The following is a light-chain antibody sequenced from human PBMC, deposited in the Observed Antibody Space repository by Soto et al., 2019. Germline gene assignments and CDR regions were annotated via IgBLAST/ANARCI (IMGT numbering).Light chain of an antibody. CDR1: SSDVGGYNY. V-gene: IGLV2-11*01. CDR2: DVS. J-gene: IGLJ1*01. Sequence: QSALTQPPSASGSPGQSVTISCTGTSSDVGGYNYVSWYQHHPGKAPKLMIYDVSKRPSGVPDRFSGSKSGNTASLTISGLQAEDEADYYCCSYAGSYTYVFGTGTKVTVL. CDR3: CSYAGSYTYV.